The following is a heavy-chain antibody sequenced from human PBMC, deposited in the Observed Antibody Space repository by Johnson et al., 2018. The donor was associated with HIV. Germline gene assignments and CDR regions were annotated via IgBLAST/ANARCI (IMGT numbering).Heavy chain of an antibody. V-gene: IGHV3-30-3*01. CDR2: ISYDGSNK. J-gene: IGHJ3*02. D-gene: IGHD6-19*01. Sequence: QVQLLESGGGLVKPGGSLRLSCAASGFTFSSYAMHWVRQAPGKGLEWVAVISYDGSNKYYADSVKGRFTISRDNSKNTLYLQMNSLRTEDTAVYYCARDFQWLEAFDIWGQGTMVTVSS. CDR1: GFTFSSYA. CDR3: ARDFQWLEAFDI.